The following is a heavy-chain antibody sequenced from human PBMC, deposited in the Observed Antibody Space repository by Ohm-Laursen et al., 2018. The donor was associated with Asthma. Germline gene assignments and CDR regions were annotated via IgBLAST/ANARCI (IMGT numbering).Heavy chain of an antibody. V-gene: IGHV3-21*01. CDR1: GFAFSSYA. D-gene: IGHD1-26*01. J-gene: IGHJ4*02. CDR2: ISTASSFI. CDR3: ARIGPEWELPGREYSLHY. Sequence: GSLRLSCAASGFAFSSYAMSWVRQAPGKGLEWVASISTASSFIYYADSVRGRFTTSRDNARNSVYLQMNSLRAEDTALYYCARIGPEWELPGREYSLHYWGQGTLVTVSS.